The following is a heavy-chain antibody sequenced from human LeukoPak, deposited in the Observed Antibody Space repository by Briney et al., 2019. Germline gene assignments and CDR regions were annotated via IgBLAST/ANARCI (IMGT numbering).Heavy chain of an antibody. V-gene: IGHV1-18*01. Sequence: ASVKVSCKPYGYTFNTYGITWVRQTPGQGLEWMGWISPYNGNTNYAQKFQGRVSLTTDTSTSTAYMELRSLRSDDTAVYYCATPLPGRGYSGYMAFDYWGQGTLVTVSS. J-gene: IGHJ4*02. CDR3: ATPLPGRGYSGYMAFDY. CDR1: GYTFNTYG. D-gene: IGHD5-12*01. CDR2: ISPYNGNT.